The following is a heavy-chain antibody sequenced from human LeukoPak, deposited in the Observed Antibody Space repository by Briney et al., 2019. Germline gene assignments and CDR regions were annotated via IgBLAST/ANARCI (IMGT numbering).Heavy chain of an antibody. Sequence: PGGSLRLSCAASGFTFSSYSMNWVRQAPGKGLEWVSSISSSSSYIYYADSVKGRFAISRDNAKNSLYLQMNSLRAEDTAVYYCARDFTSMVRGVIVFDYWGQGTLVTVSS. D-gene: IGHD3-10*01. CDR2: ISSSSSYI. J-gene: IGHJ4*02. CDR1: GFTFSSYS. CDR3: ARDFTSMVRGVIVFDY. V-gene: IGHV3-21*01.